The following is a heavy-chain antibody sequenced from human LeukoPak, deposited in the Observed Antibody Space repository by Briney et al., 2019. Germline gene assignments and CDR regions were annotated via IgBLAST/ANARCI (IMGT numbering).Heavy chain of an antibody. Sequence: GGSLRLSCAASGFTFSSYEMNWVRQAPGKGLEWISYISSSGSTIYYADSVEGRFTISRDNAKNSLYLQVNSLKAEDTAVYYCARDAWGYYYMDVWGTGTTVTVSS. D-gene: IGHD7-27*01. CDR3: ARDAWGYYYMDV. CDR1: GFTFSSYE. CDR2: ISSSGSTI. J-gene: IGHJ6*03. V-gene: IGHV3-48*03.